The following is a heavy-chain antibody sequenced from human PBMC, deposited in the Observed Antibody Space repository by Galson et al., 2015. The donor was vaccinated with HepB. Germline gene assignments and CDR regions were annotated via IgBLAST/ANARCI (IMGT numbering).Heavy chain of an antibody. V-gene: IGHV3-15*01. CDR3: VGLGAFFYYHGMDI. CDR2: ILSQAKGGTA. D-gene: IGHD3-10*01. Sequence: SLRLSCAASGFPFTNAWMSWVRQAPGKGLEWVGRILSQAKGGTADYAAPVKGRFTISRDDSKSMLYLQMNSLKTEDAGVYYCVGLGAFFYYHGMDIWGQGTTVTVSS. J-gene: IGHJ6*02. CDR1: GFPFTNAW.